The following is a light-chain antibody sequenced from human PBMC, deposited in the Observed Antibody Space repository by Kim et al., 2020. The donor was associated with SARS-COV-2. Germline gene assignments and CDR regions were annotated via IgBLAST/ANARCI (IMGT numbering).Light chain of an antibody. CDR1: QSVSSY. V-gene: IGKV3-11*01. CDR3: QQRSNWPLT. J-gene: IGKJ4*01. Sequence: EIVLTQSPATLSSSPGERATLSCRASQSVSSYLAWYQQKPGQAPRLLIYDASNRATGIPARFSGSGSGTDFTLTISSLEPEDFAVYYCQQRSNWPLTFGGGTKLEI. CDR2: DAS.